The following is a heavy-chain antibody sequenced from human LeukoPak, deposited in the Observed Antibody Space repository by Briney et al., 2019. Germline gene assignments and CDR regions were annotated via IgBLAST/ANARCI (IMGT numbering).Heavy chain of an antibody. V-gene: IGHV4-38-2*02. Sequence: SETLSLTCTVSGYSISSDYYWGWIRQPPGKGLQWIGTFYHSGITYYNPSLKSRVTISVDTSKNHFSLKLSSVTAADTAVYYCARDWRQWPDLNAFDIWGQGTMVTVSS. CDR1: GYSISSDYY. D-gene: IGHD6-19*01. CDR2: FYHSGIT. J-gene: IGHJ3*02. CDR3: ARDWRQWPDLNAFDI.